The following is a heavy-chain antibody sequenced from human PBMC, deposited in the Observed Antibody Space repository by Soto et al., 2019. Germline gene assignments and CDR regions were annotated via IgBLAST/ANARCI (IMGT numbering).Heavy chain of an antibody. D-gene: IGHD4-17*01. CDR1: GFTFSSYA. Sequence: EVQLLESGGGLEQPGGSLRLSCAASGFTFSSYAMSWVRQAPGKGLEWVSAISGSGGSTYYADSVKGRFTISRDNSKNTRYLQMNSLRAEDTAVYYCAKVEVNYGDPGYFDYWGQGTLVTVSS. V-gene: IGHV3-23*01. CDR3: AKVEVNYGDPGYFDY. J-gene: IGHJ4*02. CDR2: ISGSGGST.